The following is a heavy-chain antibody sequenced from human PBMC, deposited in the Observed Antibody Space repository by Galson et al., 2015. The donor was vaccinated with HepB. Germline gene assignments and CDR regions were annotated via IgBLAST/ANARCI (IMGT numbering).Heavy chain of an antibody. J-gene: IGHJ5*02. V-gene: IGHV1-18*01. CDR2: ISAYNGNT. CDR3: ARDLPRDRSNWFDP. Sequence: SVKFSCKASGYTFTSYGISWVRQAPGQGLEWMGWISAYNGNTNYAQKLQGRVTMTTDTSTSTAYMELRSLRSDDTAVYYCARDLPRDRSNWFDPWGQGTLVTVSS. CDR1: GYTFTSYG.